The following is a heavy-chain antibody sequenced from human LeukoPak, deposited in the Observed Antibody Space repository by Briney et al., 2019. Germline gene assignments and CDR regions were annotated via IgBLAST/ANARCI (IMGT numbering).Heavy chain of an antibody. D-gene: IGHD1-14*01. J-gene: IGHJ4*02. CDR1: GGSISSGGYY. V-gene: IGHV4-31*01. CDR3: ARENRGQRAFDY. Sequence: SETLSLTCTVSGGSISSGGYYWSWMRQHPGRGLESLAYIYYHRRPYSNPSLNTLVTISVDTSKTQFSLKLSSVTAADTAVYYCARENRGQRAFDYWGQGTLVTVSS. CDR2: IYYHRRP.